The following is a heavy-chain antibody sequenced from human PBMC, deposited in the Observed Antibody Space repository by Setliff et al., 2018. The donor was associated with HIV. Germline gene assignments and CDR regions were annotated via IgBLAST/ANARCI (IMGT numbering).Heavy chain of an antibody. CDR2: ISHDGSYK. D-gene: IGHD6-6*01. CDR1: GFTFGDYA. Sequence: AGGSLRLSCAASGFTFGDYAMHWVRQAPGKGLEWVALISHDGSYKYYADSVQGRFTISRDNSKNTLSLQMNSLRAGDTAVYYCARDLKFGSSGHYYYYMDIWGKGTTVTVSS. V-gene: IGHV3-30*04. J-gene: IGHJ6*03. CDR3: ARDLKFGSSGHYYYYMDI.